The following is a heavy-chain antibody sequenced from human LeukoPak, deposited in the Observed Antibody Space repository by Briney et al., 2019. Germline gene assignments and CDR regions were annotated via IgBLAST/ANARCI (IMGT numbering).Heavy chain of an antibody. CDR3: ARVSGYLENWFDP. CDR1: GGTFSSYA. Sequence: ASMKVSCKASGGTFSSYAISWVRQAPGQGLEWMGGIIPIFGTANYAQKFQGRVTITTDESTSTAYMELSSLRSEDTAVYYCARVSGYLENWFDPWGQGTLVTVSS. V-gene: IGHV1-69*05. CDR2: IIPIFGTA. J-gene: IGHJ5*02. D-gene: IGHD3-3*01.